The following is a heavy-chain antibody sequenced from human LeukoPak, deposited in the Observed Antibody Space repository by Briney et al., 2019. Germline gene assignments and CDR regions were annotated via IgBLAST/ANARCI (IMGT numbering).Heavy chain of an antibody. Sequence: GGSLRLSCVVSGITLANYGMSWVRQAPGKGLEWVAGVSGSGGSTNYADSVKGRFTISRDNAKNSLYLQMNSLRAEDTAVYYCARDTDGMDVWGQGTTVTVSS. J-gene: IGHJ6*02. D-gene: IGHD4-17*01. CDR1: GITLANYG. CDR3: ARDTDGMDV. V-gene: IGHV3-23*01. CDR2: VSGSGGST.